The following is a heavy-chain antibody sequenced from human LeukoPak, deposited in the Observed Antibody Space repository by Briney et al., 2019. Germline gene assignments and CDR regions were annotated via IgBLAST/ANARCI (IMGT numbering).Heavy chain of an antibody. V-gene: IGHV1-69*13. Sequence: ASVKVSCKASGGTFSSYAISWVRQAPGQGLEWMGGIIPIFGTANYAQKFQGRVTITADESTSTAYMELSSLRSEDTAVYYCARKHSGYDEVVGDYYGMDVWGKGTTVTVSS. CDR1: GGTFSSYA. J-gene: IGHJ6*04. CDR2: IIPIFGTA. D-gene: IGHD5-12*01. CDR3: ARKHSGYDEVVGDYYGMDV.